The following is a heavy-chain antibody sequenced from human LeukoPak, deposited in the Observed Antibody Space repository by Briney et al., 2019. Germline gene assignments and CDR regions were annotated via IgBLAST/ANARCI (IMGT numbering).Heavy chain of an antibody. J-gene: IGHJ4*02. Sequence: GASEKVSCKASGYTFTSYYMHWVRQAPGQGLEWMGIINPSGGSTSYAQKFQGRVTMTRDTSTSTVYMELSSLRSEDTAVYYCARDPKADRHVDYWGQGTLVTVSS. V-gene: IGHV1-46*01. CDR1: GYTFTSYY. CDR2: INPSGGST. CDR3: ARDPKADRHVDY.